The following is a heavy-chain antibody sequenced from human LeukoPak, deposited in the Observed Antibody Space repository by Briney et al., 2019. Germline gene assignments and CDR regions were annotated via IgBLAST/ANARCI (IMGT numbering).Heavy chain of an antibody. CDR2: INTNTGNP. CDR1: GYTFTSYA. CDR3: ARDGREAVGVTFDP. V-gene: IGHV7-4-1*02. Sequence: ASVKVSCKASGYTFTSYAMNWVRQAPGQGLEWMGWINTNTGNPTYAQGFTGRFVFSLDTSVSTAYPQISSLKAEDTAVYYCARDGREAVGVTFDPWGQGTLVTVSS. D-gene: IGHD6-19*01. J-gene: IGHJ5*02.